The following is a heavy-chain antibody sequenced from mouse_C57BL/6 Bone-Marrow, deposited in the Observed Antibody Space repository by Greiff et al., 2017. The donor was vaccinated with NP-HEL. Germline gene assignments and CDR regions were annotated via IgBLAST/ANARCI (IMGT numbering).Heavy chain of an antibody. CDR2: INPSTGGT. V-gene: IGHV1-42*01. CDR3: ARGGKDFAY. J-gene: IGHJ3*01. Sequence: VHVKQSGPELVKPGASVKISCKASGYSFTGYYMNWVKQSPEKSLEWIGEINPSTGGTTYNQKFKAKATLTVDKSSSTAYMQLKSLTSEDSAVYYCARGGKDFAYWGQGTLVTVSA. D-gene: IGHD1-1*01. CDR1: GYSFTGYY.